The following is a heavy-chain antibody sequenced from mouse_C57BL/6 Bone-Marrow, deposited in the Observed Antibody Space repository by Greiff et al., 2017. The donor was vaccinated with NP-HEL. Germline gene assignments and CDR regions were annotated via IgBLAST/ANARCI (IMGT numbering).Heavy chain of an antibody. CDR1: GYAFSSSW. Sequence: QVQLQQSGPELVKPGASVKISCKASGYAFSSSWMNWVKQRPGKGLEWIGRIYPGDGDTNYNGKFKGNATLTADKSSSTAYMQLSSLTSEDSAVYFCHYYGHWYFEVWGTGTTVTVSS. J-gene: IGHJ1*03. CDR3: HYYGHWYFEV. V-gene: IGHV1-82*01. D-gene: IGHD1-1*01. CDR2: IYPGDGDT.